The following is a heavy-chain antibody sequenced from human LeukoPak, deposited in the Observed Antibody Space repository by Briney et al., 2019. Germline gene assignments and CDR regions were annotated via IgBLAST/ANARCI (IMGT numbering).Heavy chain of an antibody. J-gene: IGHJ4*02. Sequence: GGSLRLSCAASGFTVSSNYMSWVRQAPGKGLEWVSAISGSGTGTYYADSVEGRFTISRDNSKNTLYLQMNSLRAEDTAVYYCAKEVVATTFEDWGQGTLVTVSS. D-gene: IGHD5-12*01. V-gene: IGHV3-23*01. CDR2: ISGSGTGT. CDR1: GFTVSSNY. CDR3: AKEVVATTFED.